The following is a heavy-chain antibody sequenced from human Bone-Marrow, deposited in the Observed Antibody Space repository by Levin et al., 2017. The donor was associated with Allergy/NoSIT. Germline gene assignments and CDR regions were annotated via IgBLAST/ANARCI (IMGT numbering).Heavy chain of an antibody. Sequence: GSLRLSCAASGFTFTSYAMSWVRQAPGKGLEWVSAINGGGSSTYYADSVKGRFTFSRDNSKNTLYLQMSSLRAEDTAVYYCAKNYYDSNGYSPSFDYWGQGTLVTVSS. V-gene: IGHV3-23*01. CDR1: GFTFTSYA. D-gene: IGHD3-22*01. J-gene: IGHJ4*02. CDR3: AKNYYDSNGYSPSFDY. CDR2: INGGGSST.